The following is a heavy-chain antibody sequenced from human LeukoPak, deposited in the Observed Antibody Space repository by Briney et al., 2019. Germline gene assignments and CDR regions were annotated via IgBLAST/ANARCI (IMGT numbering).Heavy chain of an antibody. CDR1: GFTFSSYT. V-gene: IGHV3-48*01. CDR3: ARFAAGGSYYYYMDV. D-gene: IGHD6-25*01. J-gene: IGHJ6*03. CDR2: IGTSSTTI. Sequence: GGSLRLSCAASGFTFSSYTMNWVRQPPGKGLEWVSNIGTSSTTIYYADSVKGRFTISRDNAKNSLYLQMNSLRADDTAVYYCARFAAGGSYYYYMDVWGKGTTVTVFS.